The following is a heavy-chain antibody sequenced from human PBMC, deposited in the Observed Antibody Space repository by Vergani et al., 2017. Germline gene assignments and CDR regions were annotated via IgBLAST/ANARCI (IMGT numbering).Heavy chain of an antibody. J-gene: IGHJ6*03. Sequence: QVQLQESGPGLVKPSETLSLTCTVSGGSISSSSYYWGWIRQPPGKGLEWIGSIYYSGSTNYNPSLKSRVTISVDTSKNQFSLKLSSVTAADTAVYYCARGRPGYSSSWLQPSPYYYYMDVWGKGTTVTVSS. CDR3: ARGRPGYSSSWLQPSPYYYYMDV. V-gene: IGHV4-39*07. CDR2: IYYSGST. D-gene: IGHD6-13*01. CDR1: GGSISSSSYY.